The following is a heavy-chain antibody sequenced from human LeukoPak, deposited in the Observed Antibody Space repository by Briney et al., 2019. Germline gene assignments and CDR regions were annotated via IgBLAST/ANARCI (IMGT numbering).Heavy chain of an antibody. V-gene: IGHV3-23*01. J-gene: IGHJ6*02. CDR2: IDAGGGDT. Sequence: GGSLRLSCAASGFSFSCYAMTWVRQAPGQGLEWVSSIDAGGGDTYHSDSVKGRFTISRDNSMNTLYLQMNSLRADDTAVYYCGRPTKYWLVRGNGVDVWGQGTTVTVSS. CDR3: GRPTKYWLVRGNGVDV. D-gene: IGHD6-19*01. CDR1: GFSFSCYA.